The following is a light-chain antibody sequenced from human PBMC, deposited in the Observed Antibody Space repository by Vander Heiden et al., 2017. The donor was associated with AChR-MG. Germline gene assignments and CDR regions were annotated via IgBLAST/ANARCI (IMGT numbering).Light chain of an antibody. Sequence: HSLLTPPPSVSGAREQRVTSPRTGSSSHFGAGYAVHWYQQLPGTAPKLLIYVNSNRPSGVPDRFSGSKSGTSASLAITGLQAEDEADYYCQSYDSSLSGWVFGGGTKLTVL. V-gene: IGLV1-40*01. CDR1: SSHFGAGYA. J-gene: IGLJ2*01. CDR3: QSYDSSLSGWV. CDR2: VNS.